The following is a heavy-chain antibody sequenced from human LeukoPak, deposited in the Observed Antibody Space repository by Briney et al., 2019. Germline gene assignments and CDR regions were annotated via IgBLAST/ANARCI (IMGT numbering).Heavy chain of an antibody. Sequence: GGSLRLSCAASGFTFSSYGMSWVRQAPGKGLEWVSYISSSSNTVYYADSVKGRFTISRDNSKNTLYLQMNSLRAEDTAVYYCAKDGIAASGWYADYWGQGTLVTVSS. CDR3: AKDGIAASGWYADY. V-gene: IGHV3-48*01. J-gene: IGHJ4*02. CDR1: GFTFSSYG. D-gene: IGHD6-19*01. CDR2: ISSSSNTV.